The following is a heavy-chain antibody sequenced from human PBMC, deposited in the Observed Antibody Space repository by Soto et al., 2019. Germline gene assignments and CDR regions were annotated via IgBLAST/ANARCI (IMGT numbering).Heavy chain of an antibody. J-gene: IGHJ5*02. V-gene: IGHV4-59*08. CDR2: IYYSGST. CDR3: ARHPMYQLLSWFDP. CDR1: GGSINYYY. D-gene: IGHD2-2*01. Sequence: QVQLQESGPGLVKPSETLSLTCTVSGGSINYYYWSWIRQPPGKGLEWIGYIYYSGSTTYNPSLKSRATISVDTSKNQFSLRLSSVTAADTAVYYCARHPMYQLLSWFDPWGQGTLVTVSS.